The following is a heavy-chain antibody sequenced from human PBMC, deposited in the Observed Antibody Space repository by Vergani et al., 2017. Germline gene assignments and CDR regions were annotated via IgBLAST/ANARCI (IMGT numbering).Heavy chain of an antibody. CDR3: ARLVVVVVAATPNWFDP. Sequence: QLQLQESGPGLVKPSETLSLTCTVSGGSISSSSYYWGWIRQPPGKGLEWIGSIYYSGSTYYNPSLKSRVTISVDTSKNQFSLKLSSVTAADTAVYYCARLVVVVVAATPNWFDPWGPGTLVTVSS. CDR2: IYYSGST. CDR1: GGSISSSSYY. J-gene: IGHJ5*02. V-gene: IGHV4-39*01. D-gene: IGHD2-15*01.